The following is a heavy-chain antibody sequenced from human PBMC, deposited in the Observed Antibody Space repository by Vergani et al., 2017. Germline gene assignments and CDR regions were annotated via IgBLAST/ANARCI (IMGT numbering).Heavy chain of an antibody. CDR2: ISARYPST. CDR1: GFTFSACP. D-gene: IGHD3-22*01. V-gene: IGHV3-23*01. Sequence: EVQLLQSGGGVIQPGGSVRLSCAASGFTFSACPMTWVRQAPGKGLEWVSAISARYPSTYYADSVKGRFTISRDNSKNMLYLQMNSLRAEDTAVYYCARLSYDTTPDLQGGYECWGQGTLGSVSS. CDR3: ARLSYDTTPDLQGGYEC. J-gene: IGHJ4*02.